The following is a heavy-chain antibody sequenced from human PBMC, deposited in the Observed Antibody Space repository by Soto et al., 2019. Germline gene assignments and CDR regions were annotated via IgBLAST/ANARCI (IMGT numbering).Heavy chain of an antibody. V-gene: IGHV1-18*01. CDR2: ISAYNGNT. Sequence: ASVKVSCKASGYTFTSYGISWVRQAPGQGLQWMGWISAYNGNTNYAQKLQGRVTMTRNTSISTAYMELSSLRSEDTAVYYCARGVGSGSYYNQYNWFDPWGQGTLVTVSS. D-gene: IGHD3-10*01. J-gene: IGHJ5*02. CDR3: ARGVGSGSYYNQYNWFDP. CDR1: GYTFTSYG.